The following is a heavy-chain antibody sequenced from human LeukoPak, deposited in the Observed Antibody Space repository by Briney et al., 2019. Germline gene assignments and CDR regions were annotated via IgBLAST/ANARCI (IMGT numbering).Heavy chain of an antibody. J-gene: IGHJ4*02. CDR1: GGSIDSRSYY. CDR3: ARRSQFDNTHYHYFDY. D-gene: IGHD2-15*01. Sequence: SETLSLTCTVSGGSIDSRSYYWDWTRQAPGKGLEWIGTIYHSGSTEYNPSLKSRVAIFVDTSKNQFSLILHSVAAADTAVYYCARRSQFDNTHYHYFDYWGQGALVTVSS. V-gene: IGHV4-39*01. CDR2: IYHSGST.